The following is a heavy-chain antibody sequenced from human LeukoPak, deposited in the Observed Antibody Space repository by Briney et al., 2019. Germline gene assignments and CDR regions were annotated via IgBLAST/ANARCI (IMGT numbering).Heavy chain of an antibody. J-gene: IGHJ4*02. CDR3: ARGAGWWEN. CDR1: GGSISSYY. V-gene: IGHV4-59*01. D-gene: IGHD1-26*01. Sequence: SGTLSLTCTVSGGSISSYYWSWSRQPPGKGLEWIGYVLHSGNTNYNPSLKSRVTISIDTSKNQFSLNLRSVTAADTAVYYCARGAGWWENWGQGTLVTVSS. CDR2: VLHSGNT.